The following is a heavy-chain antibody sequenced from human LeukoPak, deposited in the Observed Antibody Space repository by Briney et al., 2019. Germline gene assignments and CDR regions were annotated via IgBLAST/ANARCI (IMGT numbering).Heavy chain of an antibody. J-gene: IGHJ4*02. D-gene: IGHD3-22*01. Sequence: GGSLRLSCTASGFSFSDYTMSWVRQAPGKGLEWVGFIRSQPYGGTTEYAASVKGRFTISRDDSKSIAYLQMDSLKAEDTAVYYCTRERPNYYDSTSYYYLSDYWGQGTLVTVSS. V-gene: IGHV3-49*04. CDR1: GFSFSDYT. CDR2: IRSQPYGGTT. CDR3: TRERPNYYDSTSYYYLSDY.